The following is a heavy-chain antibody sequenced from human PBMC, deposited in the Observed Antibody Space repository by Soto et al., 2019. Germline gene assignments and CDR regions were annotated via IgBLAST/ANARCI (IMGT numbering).Heavy chain of an antibody. CDR3: ARRIPFGSGWDV. CDR2: ITSNGGNT. V-gene: IGHV3-64*01. CDR1: GFTFSSYA. D-gene: IGHD2-21*01. Sequence: EVQLVESGGGLVQPGGSLRLSCAASGFTFSSYAMHWVRQAPGKGLEYVSAITSNGGNTDYASSVKGRFTISRDNSKNTLYLQMGSLRAEDMAVYYCARRIPFGSGWDVWGQGTTVTVSS. J-gene: IGHJ6*02.